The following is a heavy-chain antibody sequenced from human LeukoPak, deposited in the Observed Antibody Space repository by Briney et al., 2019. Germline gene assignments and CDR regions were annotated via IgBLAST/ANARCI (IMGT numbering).Heavy chain of an antibody. J-gene: IGHJ6*02. V-gene: IGHV4-59*01. CDR3: ATLSLDWSYYYYGMDV. CDR1: GGSINNYY. Sequence: SETLSLTCTVSGGSINNYYWSWIRQPPGKGLEYIGYTHYSGSTNSNPSLKSRVTMSVDTSKNQFSLKLSSVTAADTAVYYCATLSLDWSYYYYGMDVWGQGTTVTVSS. CDR2: THYSGST. D-gene: IGHD3-9*01.